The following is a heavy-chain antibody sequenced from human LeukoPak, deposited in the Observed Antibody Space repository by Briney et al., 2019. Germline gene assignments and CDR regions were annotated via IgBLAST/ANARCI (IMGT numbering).Heavy chain of an antibody. CDR3: ARSLTGSIVVVTAAIAGNWFDP. CDR2: INHSGST. V-gene: IGHV4-34*01. D-gene: IGHD2-2*01. CDR1: GGSFSGYY. Sequence: PSETLSLTCAVYGGSFSGYYWSWIRKPPGKGLEWIGEINHSGSTTYNPSLKSRVTISVDTSKTQFSLKLSSVTAAYTAVYYCARSLTGSIVVVTAAIAGNWFDPWGQGPLVPVSS. J-gene: IGHJ5*02.